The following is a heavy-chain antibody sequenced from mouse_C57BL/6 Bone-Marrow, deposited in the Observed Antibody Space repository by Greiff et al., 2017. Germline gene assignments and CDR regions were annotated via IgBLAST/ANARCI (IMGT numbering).Heavy chain of an antibody. Sequence: EVQLQQSGPGLVKPSQSLSLTCSVTGYYITSGYYWNWIRQFPGNKLEWMGYISYDGSNNYNPSLKNRISITRDTSKNQFFLKLNSVTTEDTATYYCARDRDYRYYFDYWGQGTTLTVSS. V-gene: IGHV3-6*01. CDR3: ARDRDYRYYFDY. CDR1: GYYITSGYY. CDR2: ISYDGSN. J-gene: IGHJ2*01. D-gene: IGHD2-14*01.